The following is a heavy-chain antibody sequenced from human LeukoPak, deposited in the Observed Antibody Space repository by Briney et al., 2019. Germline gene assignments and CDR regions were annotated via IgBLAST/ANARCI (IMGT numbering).Heavy chain of an antibody. CDR2: FDPEDGET. Sequence: ASVKVSCKVSGYTLTELSMHWVRQAPAKGLEWMGGFDPEDGETIYAQKFQGRVTMTEDTSTDTAYMELSSLRSEDTAVYYCATRIAAAAEYFQHWGQGTLVTVSS. D-gene: IGHD6-13*01. J-gene: IGHJ1*01. CDR3: ATRIAAAAEYFQH. V-gene: IGHV1-24*01. CDR1: GYTLTELS.